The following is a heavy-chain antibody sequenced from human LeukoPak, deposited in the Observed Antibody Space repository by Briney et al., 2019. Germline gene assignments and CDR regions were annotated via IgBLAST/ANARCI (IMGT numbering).Heavy chain of an antibody. V-gene: IGHV3-30*02. D-gene: IGHD3-22*01. Sequence: GGSLRLSCVGYGFTFSSYAMHWVRQAPGKGLEWVAFIRYDGSNKYYADSVKGRFTISRDNSKNTLYLQMNSLRAEDTAVYYCAKANYYDSSGYYLHWGQGTLVTVSS. CDR3: AKANYYDSSGYYLH. CDR2: IRYDGSNK. CDR1: GFTFSSYA. J-gene: IGHJ4*02.